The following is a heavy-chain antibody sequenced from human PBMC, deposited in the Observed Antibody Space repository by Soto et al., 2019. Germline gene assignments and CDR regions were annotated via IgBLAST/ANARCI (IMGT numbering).Heavy chain of an antibody. Sequence: GESLKISCKGSGYSFTSYWIGWVRQMPGKGLECMGIIYPGDSDTRYSPSFQGQVTISADKSISTAYLQWSSLKASDTAMYYCARTAAAGKYYNGMDLWGQGTTLTAS. D-gene: IGHD6-13*01. CDR1: GYSFTSYW. V-gene: IGHV5-51*01. CDR3: ARTAAAGKYYNGMDL. CDR2: IYPGDSDT. J-gene: IGHJ6*02.